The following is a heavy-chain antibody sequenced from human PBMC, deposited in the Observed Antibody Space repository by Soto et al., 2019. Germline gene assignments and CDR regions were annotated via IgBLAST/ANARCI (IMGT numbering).Heavy chain of an antibody. CDR2: ISGSGGST. CDR1: GFTFSSYA. V-gene: IGHV3-23*01. D-gene: IGHD3-10*01. CDR3: AKDLNSRGRVGWFDP. J-gene: IGHJ5*02. Sequence: GGSLRLSCAASGFTFSSYAMSWVRQAPGKGLEWVSAISGSGGSTYYGDPVKGRFTTSRDNSKNTLYLQMNSLRAEDTAVYYCAKDLNSRGRVGWFDPWGQGTLVTVSS.